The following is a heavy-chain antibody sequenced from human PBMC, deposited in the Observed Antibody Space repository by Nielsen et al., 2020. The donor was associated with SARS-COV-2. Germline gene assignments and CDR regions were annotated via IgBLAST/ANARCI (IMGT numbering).Heavy chain of an antibody. V-gene: IGHV3-7*01. CDR3: ATLGDYSWYFDL. CDR2: IKQDGSEK. J-gene: IGHJ2*01. D-gene: IGHD4-17*01. Sequence: GESLKISCAASGFMFSRYSMNWVRQAPGKGLEWVANIKQDGSEKYYVDSVKGRFTISRDNAKNSLYLQMNSLRAEDTAVYYCATLGDYSWYFDLWGRGTLVTVSS. CDR1: GFMFSRYS.